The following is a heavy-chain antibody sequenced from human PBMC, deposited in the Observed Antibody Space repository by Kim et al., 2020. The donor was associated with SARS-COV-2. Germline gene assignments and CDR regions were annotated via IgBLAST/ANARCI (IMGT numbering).Heavy chain of an antibody. Sequence: SETLSLTCTVSGGSIRSGDYYWSWIRQPPGKGLDWIGYISYSGNTYYNPSLKSRVTISVDTSKNQFSLKLSSVTAADTAVYHCARVQYTWNYFDYWGQGTLVTVSS. CDR2: ISYSGNT. CDR1: GGSIRSGDYY. D-gene: IGHD1-20*01. CDR3: ARVQYTWNYFDY. V-gene: IGHV4-30-4*01. J-gene: IGHJ4*02.